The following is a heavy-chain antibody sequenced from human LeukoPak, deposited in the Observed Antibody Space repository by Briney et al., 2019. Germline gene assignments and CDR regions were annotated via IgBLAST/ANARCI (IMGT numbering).Heavy chain of an antibody. CDR3: AREIPAGGGYFDY. CDR1: GFTFSSYS. CDR2: ITSSSSYI. V-gene: IGHV3-21*01. Sequence: GGSLRLSCAASGFTFSSYSMNWVRQAPGKGLEWVSSITSSSSYIYYADSVKGRFTISRDNAKNSLYLQMNTLRAEDTAVYYCAREIPAGGGYFDYWGQGTLVTVSS. J-gene: IGHJ4*02. D-gene: IGHD1-26*01.